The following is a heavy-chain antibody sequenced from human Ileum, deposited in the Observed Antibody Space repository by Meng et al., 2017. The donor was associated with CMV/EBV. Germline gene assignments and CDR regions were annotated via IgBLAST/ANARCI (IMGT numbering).Heavy chain of an antibody. CDR3: VRGSGSFYS. CDR2: ISRSDSTI. CDR1: GFTFSIYE. Sequence: GESLKISCAASGFTFSIYEMNWVRQTPGKGLEWVSYISRSDSTIYYADSVKGRFTISRDNTKNSLYLQMNNLRAEDTALYYCVRGSGSFYSWGQGTLVTVSS. V-gene: IGHV3-48*03. J-gene: IGHJ5*02. D-gene: IGHD1-26*01.